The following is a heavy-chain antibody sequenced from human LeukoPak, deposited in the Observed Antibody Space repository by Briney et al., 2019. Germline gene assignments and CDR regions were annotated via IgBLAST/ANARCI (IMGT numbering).Heavy chain of an antibody. J-gene: IGHJ3*02. CDR1: GGSISSYY. V-gene: IGHV4-59*01. CDR2: IYYSGST. CDR3: ARYRKWVAAGMRDAFDI. D-gene: IGHD6-13*01. Sequence: PSETLSLTCTVCGGSISSYYWSWIRQPPGKGLEWIGYIYYSGSTNYNPSLKSRLTISVDTSKNQFSLKLSSATAADTAVYYCARYRKWVAAGMRDAFDIWGQGTMVTVSS.